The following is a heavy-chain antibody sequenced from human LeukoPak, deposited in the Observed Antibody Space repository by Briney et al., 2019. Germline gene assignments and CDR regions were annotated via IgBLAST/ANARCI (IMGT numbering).Heavy chain of an antibody. Sequence: KTSETLSLTCTVSGGSISSYYWSWIRQPPGKGLEWIGYIYYSGSTNYNPSLKSRVTISVDTSKNQFSLRLSSVTATDTAIYYCARTRLWPTGTFDYWGQGTLVTVSS. J-gene: IGHJ4*02. CDR1: GGSISSYY. CDR3: ARTRLWPTGTFDY. D-gene: IGHD3-16*01. CDR2: IYYSGST. V-gene: IGHV4-59*12.